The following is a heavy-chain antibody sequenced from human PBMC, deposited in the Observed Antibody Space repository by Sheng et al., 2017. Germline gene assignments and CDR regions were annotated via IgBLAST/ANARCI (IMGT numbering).Heavy chain of an antibody. D-gene: IGHD3-22*01. J-gene: IGHJ6*02. CDR1: GDSISGDYY. Sequence: QVQLQESGPRLVKPSETLSLTCDVFGDSISGDYYWAWVRQSPGKGLEWIGSIYQSGSSYYNLSLRSRVTISVDTSKRHLSLNLSLTLVDVADSAVYYCVRENGGYEGGFYYYYGMDVWGQGPRSPSP. CDR3: VRENGGYEGGFYYYYGMDV. CDR2: IYQSGSS. V-gene: IGHV4-38-2*02.